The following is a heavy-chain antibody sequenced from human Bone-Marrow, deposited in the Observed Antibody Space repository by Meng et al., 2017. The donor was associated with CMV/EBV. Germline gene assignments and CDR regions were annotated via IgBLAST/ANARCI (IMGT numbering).Heavy chain of an antibody. J-gene: IGHJ6*02. Sequence: SVKVSCKASGDTFSSYSISWVRQAPGQGLEWMGGIIPIFGTANYAQKFQGRVTITTDESTSTTYMELNSLRSEDTAVYYCASCSTTLTNYYYYYGMDVWGQGTTVTVSS. CDR1: GDTFSSYS. CDR3: ASCSTTLTNYYYYYGMDV. V-gene: IGHV1-69*05. CDR2: IIPIFGTA. D-gene: IGHD2/OR15-2a*01.